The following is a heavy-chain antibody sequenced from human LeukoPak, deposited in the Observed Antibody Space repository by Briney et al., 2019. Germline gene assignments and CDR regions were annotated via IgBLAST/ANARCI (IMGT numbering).Heavy chain of an antibody. V-gene: IGHV4-4*07. D-gene: IGHD3-22*01. Sequence: SETLSLTCTVSGGSISSYYFTWIRQAAAAGKGLEWIGRIYTSGSTNYNPSLKSRVTMSVDTSKNQFSLKLSSVTAADTAMYYCARHTYYYDSSGYYPGDYWGQGTLVTVSS. CDR1: GGSISSYY. CDR3: ARHTYYYDSSGYYPGDY. J-gene: IGHJ4*02. CDR2: IYTSGST.